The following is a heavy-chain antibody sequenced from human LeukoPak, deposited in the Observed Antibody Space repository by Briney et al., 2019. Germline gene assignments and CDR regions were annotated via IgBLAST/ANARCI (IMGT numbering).Heavy chain of an antibody. D-gene: IGHD3-22*01. CDR2: IYPRDGST. CDR1: GYTFTSNY. Sequence: GASVKVSCKASGYTFTSNYIHWVRQAPGQGLEWMGMIYPRDGSTSYAQKFQGRVTMTRDTSTSTVYMELSSLRSEDTAVYYCAREYYYDSSGYSPGIPFDYWGQGTLVTVSS. J-gene: IGHJ4*02. CDR3: AREYYYDSSGYSPGIPFDY. V-gene: IGHV1-46*01.